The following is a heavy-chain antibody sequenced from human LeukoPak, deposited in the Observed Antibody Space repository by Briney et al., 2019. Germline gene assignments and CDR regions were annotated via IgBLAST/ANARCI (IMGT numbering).Heavy chain of an antibody. Sequence: KTSETLSLTCTVSGGSISSYYWSWIRQPPGKGLEWIGYIYYSGCTNYNPSLKSRVTISVDTSKNQFSLKLSSVTAADTVVYYCAILPYDFWSGYRYYYYYYMDVWGKGTTVTVSS. V-gene: IGHV4-59*01. D-gene: IGHD3-3*01. J-gene: IGHJ6*03. CDR1: GGSISSYY. CDR3: AILPYDFWSGYRYYYYYYMDV. CDR2: IYYSGCT.